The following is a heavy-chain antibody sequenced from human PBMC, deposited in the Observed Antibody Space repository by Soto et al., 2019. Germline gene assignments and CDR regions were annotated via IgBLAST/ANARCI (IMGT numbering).Heavy chain of an antibody. CDR3: AKEDIVVVPAHKDYYYGMDV. CDR2: ISYDGSNK. CDR1: GFTFSSYG. Sequence: PGGSLRLSCAASGFTFSSYGMHWVRQAPGKGLEWVAVISYDGSNKYYADSVKGRFTISRDNSKNTLYLQMNSLRAEDTAVYYCAKEDIVVVPAHKDYYYGMDVWGQGTTVTVSS. D-gene: IGHD2-2*01. V-gene: IGHV3-30*18. J-gene: IGHJ6*02.